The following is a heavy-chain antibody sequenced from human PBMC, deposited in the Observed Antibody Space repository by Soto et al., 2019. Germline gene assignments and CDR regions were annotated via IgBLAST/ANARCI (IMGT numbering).Heavy chain of an antibody. Sequence: PGGSLRLSCAASGFTFSSYSMNWVRQAPGKGLERVSSISSSSSYIYYADSVKGRFTISRDNAKNSLYLKMNSLRAEDTAVFYCAWVSMVRGVLVYGMDVWGQGSTVTVSS. D-gene: IGHD3-10*01. CDR2: ISSSSSYI. V-gene: IGHV3-21*01. J-gene: IGHJ6*02. CDR1: GFTFSSYS. CDR3: AWVSMVRGVLVYGMDV.